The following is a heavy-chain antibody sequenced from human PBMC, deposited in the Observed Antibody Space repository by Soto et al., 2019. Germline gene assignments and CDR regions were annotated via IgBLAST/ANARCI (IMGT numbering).Heavy chain of an antibody. D-gene: IGHD3-10*01. CDR3: ARAPERSGSRATDY. CDR2: IIPIFGTA. Sequence: QVQLVQSGAEVKKPGSSVKVSCKASGGTFSSYAISWVRQAPGQGLEWMGGIIPIFGTANYAQKFQGRVTITADESTGTAYMELSGLRSEDTAVYYCARAPERSGSRATDYWGQGTLVTVSS. CDR1: GGTFSSYA. J-gene: IGHJ4*02. V-gene: IGHV1-69*01.